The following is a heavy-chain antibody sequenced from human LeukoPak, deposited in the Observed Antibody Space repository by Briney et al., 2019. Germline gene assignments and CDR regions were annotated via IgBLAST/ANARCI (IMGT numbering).Heavy chain of an antibody. CDR1: GFTFSSYS. D-gene: IGHD4-23*01. CDR2: ISSTTSNI. CDR3: ACDVTYYGGDWFDP. J-gene: IGHJ5*02. Sequence: PGGSLRLSCAASGFTFSSYSMNWVRQAPGKGLEWVSYISSTTSNIYYADSVKGRFTISRDNAKNSLYLQMNSLRAEDTAVYYCACDVTYYGGDWFDPWGQGTLVTVSS. V-gene: IGHV3-48*04.